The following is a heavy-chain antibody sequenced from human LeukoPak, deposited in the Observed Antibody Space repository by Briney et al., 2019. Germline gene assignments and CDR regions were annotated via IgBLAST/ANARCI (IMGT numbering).Heavy chain of an antibody. CDR1: GYSISSGYY. CDR2: IYHSGST. V-gene: IGHV4-38-2*02. J-gene: IGHJ4*02. Sequence: SETLSLTCTVSGYSISSGYYWGWIRQPPGKGLEWIGSIYHSGSTYYNPSLKSRVTISVDTSKKQFSLKLSSVTAADTAVYYCVRVGYDLHFDYWGQGTLVTVSS. CDR3: VRVGYDLHFDY. D-gene: IGHD5-12*01.